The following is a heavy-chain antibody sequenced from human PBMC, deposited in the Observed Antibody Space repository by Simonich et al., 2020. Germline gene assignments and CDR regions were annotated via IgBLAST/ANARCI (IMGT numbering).Heavy chain of an antibody. CDR1: GYTFTSYG. Sequence: QVQLVQSGAEVKKPGASVTVSCKASGYTFTSYGISWVRQAPGHGLEWMGWHITYNCNTNYTQKLHGRVTMTTDTSTSTAYMELRSLRSDDTAVYYCARASMGTWWYYYFDYWGQGTLVTVSS. D-gene: IGHD2-15*01. CDR2: HITYNCNT. J-gene: IGHJ4*02. V-gene: IGHV1-18*01. CDR3: ARASMGTWWYYYFDY.